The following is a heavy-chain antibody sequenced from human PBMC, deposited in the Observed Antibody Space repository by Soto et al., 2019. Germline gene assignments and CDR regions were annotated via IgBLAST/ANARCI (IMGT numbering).Heavy chain of an antibody. D-gene: IGHD3-22*01. CDR2: IIPVFGTP. Sequence: QVQLVQSGAEVKKPGSSVKVSCKASGGSLSNYGISWVRQAPGQGLEWMGAIIPVFGTPNYAQKFQDRVTSTAXEXTXTXDTEVRSLTSEDTAVYYCARGDATKIVVTTYYGMDVWGQGTTVTVSS. J-gene: IGHJ6*02. CDR1: GGSLSNYG. CDR3: ARGDATKIVVTTYYGMDV. V-gene: IGHV1-69*12.